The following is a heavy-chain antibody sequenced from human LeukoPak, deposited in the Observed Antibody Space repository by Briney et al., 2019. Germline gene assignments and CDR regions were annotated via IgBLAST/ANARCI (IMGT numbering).Heavy chain of an antibody. CDR3: AARPDRGLGPLDF. CDR2: ISSSGDST. Sequence: GGSLRLSCAASGFTFNSYAMAWVRQPPGKGLGWVSAISSSGDSTYYTDSVKGRFTISRDNSKNTLYLEMSRLRADDTAVYFCAARPDRGLGPLDFWGQGTRVTVSS. CDR1: GFTFNSYA. J-gene: IGHJ4*02. V-gene: IGHV3-23*01.